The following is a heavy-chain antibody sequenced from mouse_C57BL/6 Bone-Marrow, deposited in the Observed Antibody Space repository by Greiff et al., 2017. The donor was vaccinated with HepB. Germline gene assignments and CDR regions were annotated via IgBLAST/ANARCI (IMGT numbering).Heavy chain of an antibody. CDR2: IYPGSGST. V-gene: IGHV1-55*01. CDR1: GYTFTSYW. D-gene: IGHD2-4*01. CDR3: AREGPYDYTLDY. J-gene: IGHJ2*01. Sequence: QVQLQQPGAELVKPGASVKMSCKASGYTFTSYWITWVKQRPGQGLEWIGDIYPGSGSTNYNEKFKSKATLTVDTSSSTAYMQRSSLTSEDSAVYYCAREGPYDYTLDYWGQGTTLTVSS.